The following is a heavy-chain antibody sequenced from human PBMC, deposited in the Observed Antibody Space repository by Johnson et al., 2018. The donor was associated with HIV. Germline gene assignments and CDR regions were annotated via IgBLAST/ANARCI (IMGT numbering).Heavy chain of an antibody. D-gene: IGHD6-6*01. CDR2: IRYDGSNK. CDR1: GFTFSSYG. J-gene: IGHJ3*01. V-gene: IGHV3-30*02. CDR3: AKGRSGSSYDALDA. Sequence: QLVESGGGVVQPGGSLRLSCAASGFTFSSYGMHWVRQAPGKGLEWVAFIRYDGSNKYYADSVKGRFTISRDNSKNTLSLQMNSLRAEDTAVYYCAKGRSGSSYDALDAWGQGTMVTVSS.